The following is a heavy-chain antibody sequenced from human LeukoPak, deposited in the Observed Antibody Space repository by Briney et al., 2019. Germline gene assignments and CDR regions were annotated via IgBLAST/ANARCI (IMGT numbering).Heavy chain of an antibody. D-gene: IGHD3-22*01. CDR1: GFIFSTYA. J-gene: IGHJ4*02. Sequence: PGGSLRLSCAASGFIFSTYAMHWVRQAPGKGLEWVAFIRYGGSIKYYADSVKGRFTISRDNSKNTLYLQMNSLRAEDTAVYYCARDSGDYYDSSGYSFDYWGQGTLVTVSS. CDR2: IRYGGSIK. V-gene: IGHV3-30*02. CDR3: ARDSGDYYDSSGYSFDY.